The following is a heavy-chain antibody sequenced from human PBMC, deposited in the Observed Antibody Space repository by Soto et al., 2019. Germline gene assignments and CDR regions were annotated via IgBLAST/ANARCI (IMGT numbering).Heavy chain of an antibody. CDR3: TRDRWRTYNDCRGYYYSAY. J-gene: IGHJ4*02. CDR1: GGTFSSYA. D-gene: IGHD3-22*01. CDR2: FIPIFGTT. Sequence: QVHLVQSGAEVKKPGSSVKVSCQASGGTFSSYAISWVRQAPGQGLEWMGGFIPIFGTTNYAQKFQGRVTITADETTSTAYMELSSLRSEDTAVYYCTRDRWRTYNDCRGYYYSAYWGQGTLVTVSS. V-gene: IGHV1-69*01.